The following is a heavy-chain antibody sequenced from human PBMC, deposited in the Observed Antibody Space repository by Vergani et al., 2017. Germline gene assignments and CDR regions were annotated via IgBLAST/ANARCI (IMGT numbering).Heavy chain of an antibody. Sequence: QVQLVESGGGLVKPGGSLRLSCAASGFTLSDYYMSWIRQAPGTGLECVSYISSSGASMYYADSVKGRFTISRDNAKNSLYLQMSSLRAEDTAVYYCASVLYYYYYMDVWGKGTTVTVSS. V-gene: IGHV3-11*01. J-gene: IGHJ6*03. CDR3: ASVLYYYYYMDV. CDR2: ISSSGASM. D-gene: IGHD4/OR15-4a*01. CDR1: GFTLSDYY.